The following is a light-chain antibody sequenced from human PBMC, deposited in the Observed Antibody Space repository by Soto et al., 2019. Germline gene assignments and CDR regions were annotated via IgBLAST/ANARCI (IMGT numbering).Light chain of an antibody. J-gene: IGKJ1*01. Sequence: DIQMTQSPPSLSASVGDRVTITCRASQDIEGFFAWYQQKPGTAPKLLVYGTSTLQSVVPSRFSGSGWGTDSILTINSLLPDDVATYHCHKYSTAPTKFGEGKKV. CDR1: QDIEGF. CDR2: GTS. CDR3: HKYSTAPTK. V-gene: IGKV1-27*01.